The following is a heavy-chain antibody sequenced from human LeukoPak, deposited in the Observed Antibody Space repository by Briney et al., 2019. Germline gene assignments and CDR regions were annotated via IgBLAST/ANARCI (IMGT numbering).Heavy chain of an antibody. J-gene: IGHJ5*02. Sequence: ASVKVSCKASGYTFTSYDINWVRQATGQGLEWMGWMNPNSGNTSYAQKFQGRVTITRNTSISTAYMELSSLRSDDTAVYYCARVPTYYYGSGSRTNWFDPWGQGTLVTVSS. CDR2: MNPNSGNT. CDR1: GYTFTSYD. V-gene: IGHV1-8*03. D-gene: IGHD3-10*01. CDR3: ARVPTYYYGSGSRTNWFDP.